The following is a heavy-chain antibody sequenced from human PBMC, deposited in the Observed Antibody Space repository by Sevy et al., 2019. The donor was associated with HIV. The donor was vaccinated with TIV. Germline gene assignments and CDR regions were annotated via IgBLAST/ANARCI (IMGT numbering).Heavy chain of an antibody. Sequence: SETLSLTFTVSGGSISTYYWSWVRQPAGKGLEGFGRINTSGYTNYNPSLNSRVTISIDTSKNQFSLKLSPLTAADTALYYCARKVAPAIRGAFDLWGQGTMVTVSS. J-gene: IGHJ3*01. D-gene: IGHD2-21*02. V-gene: IGHV4-4*07. CDR2: INTSGYT. CDR1: GGSISTYY. CDR3: ARKVAPAIRGAFDL.